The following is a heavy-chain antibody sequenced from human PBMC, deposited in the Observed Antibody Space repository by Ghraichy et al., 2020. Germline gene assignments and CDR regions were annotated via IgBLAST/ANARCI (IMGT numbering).Heavy chain of an antibody. CDR3: ATVQTAQVVVTAAPLDY. CDR2: FDPEDGET. D-gene: IGHD2-21*02. CDR1: GYTLTELS. J-gene: IGHJ4*02. Sequence: ASVKVSCKVSGYTLTELSMHWVRQAPGKGLEWMGGFDPEDGETIYAQKFQGRVTMTEDTSTDTAYMELSSLRSEDTAVYYCATVQTAQVVVTAAPLDYWGQGTLVTVSS. V-gene: IGHV1-24*01.